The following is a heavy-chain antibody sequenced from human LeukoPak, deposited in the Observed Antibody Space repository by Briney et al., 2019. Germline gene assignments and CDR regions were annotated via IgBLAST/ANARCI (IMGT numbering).Heavy chain of an antibody. CDR1: GGSISSAGYS. D-gene: IGHD6-6*01. V-gene: IGHV4-30-2*01. CDR2: IYHSGNT. CDR3: AKMSSSSNWFDP. J-gene: IGHJ5*02. Sequence: SETLSLTCIVSGGSISSAGYSWTWIRQPPGKGLEFIGYIYHSGNTYYIPSLKSRVTISVDRSKNQLSLKLTSVTAADTAVYFCAKMSSSSNWFDPWGQGTLVTVSS.